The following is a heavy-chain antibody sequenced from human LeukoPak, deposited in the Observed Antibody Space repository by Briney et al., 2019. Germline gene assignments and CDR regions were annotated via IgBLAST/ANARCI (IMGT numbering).Heavy chain of an antibody. CDR2: ISSSSSYI. Sequence: AGGSLRLSCAASGFILTSYTMNWVRQAPWKGLEWVSSISSSSSYIYYADSVKGRFTISRDNAKNSLYLQMNSLRAEDTAVYYCARDWDAFDIWGQGTMVTVSS. CDR1: GFILTSYT. CDR3: ARDWDAFDI. V-gene: IGHV3-21*01. J-gene: IGHJ3*02.